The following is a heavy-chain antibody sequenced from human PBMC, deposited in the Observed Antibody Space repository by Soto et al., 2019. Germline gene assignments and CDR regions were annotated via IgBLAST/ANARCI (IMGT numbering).Heavy chain of an antibody. D-gene: IGHD4-4*01. V-gene: IGHV3-21*01. CDR1: GFTFSSYG. J-gene: IGHJ4*02. CDR2: ISSSSSNI. Sequence: PGGSLRLSCAASGFTFSSYGMHWVRQAPGKGLEWVSSISSSSSNIYYADSVKGRFTISRDNAKNSLYLQMNSLRAEDTAVYYCTSRPGYSSCFDYWGQGTLVTVSS. CDR3: TSRPGYSSCFDY.